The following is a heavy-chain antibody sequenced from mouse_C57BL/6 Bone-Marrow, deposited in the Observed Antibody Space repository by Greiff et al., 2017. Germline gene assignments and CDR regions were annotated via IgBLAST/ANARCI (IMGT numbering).Heavy chain of an antibody. CDR3: ARRWLLRTWFAY. J-gene: IGHJ3*01. CDR1: GFTFSSYG. D-gene: IGHD2-3*01. Sequence: EVMLVESGGDLVKPGGSLKLSCAASGFTFSSYGMSWVRPTPDKRLEWVATISSGGSYTYYPDSVKGRFTISRDNAKNTLYLQMSSLKSEDTAMYYCARRWLLRTWFAYWGQGTLVTVSA. V-gene: IGHV5-6*02. CDR2: ISSGGSYT.